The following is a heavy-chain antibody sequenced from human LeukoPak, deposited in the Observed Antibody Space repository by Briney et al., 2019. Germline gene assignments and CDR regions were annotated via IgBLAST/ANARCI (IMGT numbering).Heavy chain of an antibody. CDR2: IDPNIGTT. V-gene: IGHV1-2*02. Sequence: ASVKVSCKASGYTFTGFYMHWVRQAPGQGLEWMGWIDPNIGTTKYSQKFQGRVTMTRDTSISEVYMELSRLRSDDTAVYYCARLLQHYYFDASGYYDDDYWGQGAPIIVSS. D-gene: IGHD3-22*01. CDR3: ARLLQHYYFDASGYYDDDY. CDR1: GYTFTGFY. J-gene: IGHJ4*02.